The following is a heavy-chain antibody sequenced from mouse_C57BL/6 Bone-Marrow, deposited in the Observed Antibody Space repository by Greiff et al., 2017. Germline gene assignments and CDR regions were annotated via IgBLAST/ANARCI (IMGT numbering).Heavy chain of an antibody. J-gene: IGHJ2*01. D-gene: IGHD5-1*01. CDR3: ARRGYLLDY. CDR1: GFTFSSYG. Sequence: EVQLVESGGDLVKPGGSLKLSCAASGFTFSSYGMSWVRQTPDKRLEWVATISSGGSYPYYPDSVKGRYTISRDNAKNTLYLQMSSLKSEDTAMYYCARRGYLLDYWGQGTTLTVSS. V-gene: IGHV5-6*01. CDR2: ISSGGSYP.